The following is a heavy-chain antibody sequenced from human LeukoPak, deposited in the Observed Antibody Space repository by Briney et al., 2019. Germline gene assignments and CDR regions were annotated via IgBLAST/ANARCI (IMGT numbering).Heavy chain of an antibody. Sequence: ASVKVSCKASGYTFTGYYLHWVRQAPGQGLEWMGWINPNSGGTNYAQKFQGRVTMTRDTSISTAYMELSRLRSDDTAVYYCARGARYSGYDYVYWGQGTLVTVSS. D-gene: IGHD5-12*01. J-gene: IGHJ4*02. CDR1: GYTFTGYY. V-gene: IGHV1-2*02. CDR3: ARGARYSGYDYVY. CDR2: INPNSGGT.